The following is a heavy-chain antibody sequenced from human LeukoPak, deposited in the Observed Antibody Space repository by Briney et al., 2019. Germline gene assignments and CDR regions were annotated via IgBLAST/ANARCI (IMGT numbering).Heavy chain of an antibody. Sequence: SETLSLTCTVSGGSISSGGYYWSWIRQPPGKGLEWIGYIYHSGSTYYNPSLKSRVTISVDRSKNQFSLKLSSVTAADTAVYYCTSSIAARRRMGDAFDIWGQGTMVTVSS. CDR3: TSSIAARRRMGDAFDI. J-gene: IGHJ3*02. CDR1: GGSISSGGYY. D-gene: IGHD6-6*01. V-gene: IGHV4-30-2*01. CDR2: IYHSGST.